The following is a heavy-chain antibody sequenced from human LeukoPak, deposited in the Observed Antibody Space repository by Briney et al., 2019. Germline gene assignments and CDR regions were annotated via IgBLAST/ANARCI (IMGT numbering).Heavy chain of an antibody. D-gene: IGHD3-3*01. CDR3: ARYRNGYYSFDY. CDR1: GGTFSSYA. CDR2: FIPIFGTA. J-gene: IGHJ4*02. Sequence: SVKVSCKASGGTFSSYAISWVRQAPGQGLEWMGGFIPIFGTANYAQKFQGRVTITTDESTSTAYMELSSLRSEDTAVYYCARYRNGYYSFDYWGQGTLVTVSS. V-gene: IGHV1-69*05.